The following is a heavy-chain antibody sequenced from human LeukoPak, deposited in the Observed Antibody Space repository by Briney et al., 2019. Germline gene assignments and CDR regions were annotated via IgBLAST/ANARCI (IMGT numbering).Heavy chain of an antibody. CDR3: ASSPIDGDYGEN. J-gene: IGHJ4*02. CDR1: GGSISSYY. Sequence: SETLSLTCTVSGGSISSYYWSWIRQPPGKGLEWIGYIYYSGSTNYNPSLKSRVTISVDTSKNQFSLKLSSVTAADTAVYYCASSPIDGDYGENWGQGTLVTVSS. V-gene: IGHV4-59*01. D-gene: IGHD4-17*01. CDR2: IYYSGST.